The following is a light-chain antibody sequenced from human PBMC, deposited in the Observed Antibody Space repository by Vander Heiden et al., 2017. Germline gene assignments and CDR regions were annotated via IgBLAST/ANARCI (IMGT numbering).Light chain of an antibody. J-gene: IGLJ2*01. CDR1: SSNIGSNY. Sequence: QSVLTQPPSASGTPGQRVTISCSGSSSNIGSNYVYWYQQLPGAAPKLLIYKNNQRPSGVPDRFSGSKSGTSASLAISGLRSEDEADYYYAAWDNSLRGVFGGGTKLTVL. CDR3: AAWDNSLRGV. CDR2: KNN. V-gene: IGLV1-47*01.